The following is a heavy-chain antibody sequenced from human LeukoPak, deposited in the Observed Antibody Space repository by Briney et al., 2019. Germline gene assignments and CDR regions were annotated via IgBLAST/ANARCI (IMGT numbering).Heavy chain of an antibody. CDR2: IYYSGST. CDR1: GGSISSYY. J-gene: IGHJ4*02. V-gene: IGHV4-59*01. CDR3: ATDVRGLVPYYFDF. Sequence: SETLSLTCAVSGGSISSYYWNWIRQPPGTGREGIGYIYYSGSTNYNPSLKSRVTISIYTSKNQLSLQLTSVTAADTAVYYCATDVRGLVPYYFDFWGQGTLVTVSS. D-gene: IGHD3-10*02.